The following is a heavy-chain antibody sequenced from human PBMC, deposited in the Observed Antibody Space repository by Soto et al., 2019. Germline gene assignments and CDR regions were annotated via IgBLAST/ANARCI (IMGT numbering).Heavy chain of an antibody. CDR2: INDSGIT. V-gene: IGHV4-34*01. CDR3: ARGRSSVPDRRGIGYYGLDV. CDR1: GGSFSGYY. J-gene: IGHJ6*02. Sequence: QVQLQQWGADVLKPSETLSLTCVVNGGSFSGYYWSWIRQSPGKGLEWIGEINDSGITDSNPSLESRVTISVDMSKNQFSLNLNSVPAADSAVYHCARGRSSVPDRRGIGYYGLDVWGQGTTVTVSS. D-gene: IGHD6-6*01.